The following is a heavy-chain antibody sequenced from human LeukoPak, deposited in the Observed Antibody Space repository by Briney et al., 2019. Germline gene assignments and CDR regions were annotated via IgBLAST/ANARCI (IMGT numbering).Heavy chain of an antibody. J-gene: IGHJ6*03. V-gene: IGHV3-20*04. CDR2: INWNGGSK. CDR3: ARVRAYGDYGYYYYYMDV. Sequence: PGGSLRLSCAASGFTFDDYGMSWVRQAPGKGLEWVSGINWNGGSKGYADSVKGRFTIPRDNAKNTLYLQMNSLRAEDRALYYCARVRAYGDYGYYYYYMDVWGKGTTVTVSS. D-gene: IGHD4-17*01. CDR1: GFTFDDYG.